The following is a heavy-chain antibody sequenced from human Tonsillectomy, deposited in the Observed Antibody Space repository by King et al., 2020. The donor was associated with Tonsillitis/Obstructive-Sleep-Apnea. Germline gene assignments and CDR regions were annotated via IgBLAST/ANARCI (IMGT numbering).Heavy chain of an antibody. CDR2: MRQDGREI. CDR1: GFTFSDYW. V-gene: IGHV3-7*01. J-gene: IGHJ4*02. D-gene: IGHD1-26*01. Sequence: VQLVESGGGLVQPGGSLRLSCAASGFTFSDYWMSWVRQAPGKGLEWVANMRQDGREIYYLDSVKGRFTISRDNADNSLHLQMNSLRAEDTAVYYCARDKVVGSTKFDYWGQGTLVTVSS. CDR3: ARDKVVGSTKFDY.